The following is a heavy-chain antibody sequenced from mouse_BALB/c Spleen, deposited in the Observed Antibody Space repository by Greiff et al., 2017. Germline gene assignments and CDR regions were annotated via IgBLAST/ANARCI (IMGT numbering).Heavy chain of an antibody. V-gene: IGHV1-7*01. D-gene: IGHD4-1*01. J-gene: IGHJ3*01. Sequence: VKLVESGAELAKPGASVKMSCKASGYTFTSYWMHWVKQRPGQGLEWIGYINPSTGYTEYNQKFKDKATLTADKSSSTAYMQLSSLTSEDSAVYDCARSASLTGTGFAYGGQGTLVTVSA. CDR2: INPSTGYT. CDR3: ARSASLTGTGFAY. CDR1: GYTFTSYW.